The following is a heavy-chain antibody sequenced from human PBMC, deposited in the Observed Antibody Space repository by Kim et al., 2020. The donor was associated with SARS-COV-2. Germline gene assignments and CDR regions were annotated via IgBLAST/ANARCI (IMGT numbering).Heavy chain of an antibody. J-gene: IGHJ4*02. D-gene: IGHD1-26*01. Sequence: SETLSRTCTVSGGSISSSSYYWGWIRQPPGKGLEWIGSIYYSGSTYYNPSLKSRVTISVDTSKNQFSLKLSSVTAADTAVYYCARLRVGATTDPPGGFDYWGQGTLVTVSS. CDR1: GGSISSSSYY. V-gene: IGHV4-39*01. CDR3: ARLRVGATTDPPGGFDY. CDR2: IYYSGST.